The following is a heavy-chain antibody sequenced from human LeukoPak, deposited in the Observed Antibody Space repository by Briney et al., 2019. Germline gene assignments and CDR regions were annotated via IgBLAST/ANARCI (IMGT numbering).Heavy chain of an antibody. Sequence: GGSLRLSCAASGFIFNNYGLVWVRQAPGKGLEWVSAISNDGGGATYADFVKGRFTISRDNSKNTLFLQMDSLRAEDTALYYCAKGSSGYFFDLWGQGTLVTVSS. V-gene: IGHV3-23*01. CDR3: AKGSSGYFFDL. D-gene: IGHD3-22*01. CDR1: GFIFNNYG. CDR2: ISNDGGGA. J-gene: IGHJ4*02.